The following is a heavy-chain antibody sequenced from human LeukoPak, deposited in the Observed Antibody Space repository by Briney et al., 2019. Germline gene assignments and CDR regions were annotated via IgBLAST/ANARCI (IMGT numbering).Heavy chain of an antibody. CDR1: GFTFSSYW. Sequence: PGGSLRLSCAASGFTFSSYWMSWVRQAPGKGLEWVANIKQDGSEKYYVDSVKGRFTISRDNAKNSLYLQMNSLRAEDTAVYYCARDWVSSGWPRHFDYWGQGTLVTVSS. D-gene: IGHD6-19*01. CDR3: ARDWVSSGWPRHFDY. V-gene: IGHV3-7*03. J-gene: IGHJ4*02. CDR2: IKQDGSEK.